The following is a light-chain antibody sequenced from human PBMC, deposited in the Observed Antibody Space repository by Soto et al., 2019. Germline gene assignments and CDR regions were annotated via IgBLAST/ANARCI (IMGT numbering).Light chain of an antibody. CDR1: SSDIVTYNL. CDR3: CSYAGTSTL. V-gene: IGLV2-23*02. CDR2: EVT. J-gene: IGLJ2*01. Sequence: QSALTQPASVSGSPGQSITISCTGTSSDIVTYNLVSWYQHHPGKAPKLMIYEVTKRPSGVSSRFSGSKSGNTASLTISGLQAEDEADYYCCSYAGTSTLFGGGTKVTVL.